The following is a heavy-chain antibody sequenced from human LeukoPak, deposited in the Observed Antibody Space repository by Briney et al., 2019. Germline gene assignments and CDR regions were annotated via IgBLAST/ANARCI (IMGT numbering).Heavy chain of an antibody. CDR2: ISTDGNDK. V-gene: IGHV3-30*04. J-gene: IGHJ4*02. Sequence: PGGSLRLSCAAPGFTFSGYAMHWVRQAPGKGLEWLTVISTDGNDKHYADSVKGRFTVARDNSKNTLLLQMNNVRTEDTAVYYCAKDKSVSADYYFDYWGQGTLVTISS. D-gene: IGHD3-10*01. CDR1: GFTFSGYA. CDR3: AKDKSVSADYYFDY.